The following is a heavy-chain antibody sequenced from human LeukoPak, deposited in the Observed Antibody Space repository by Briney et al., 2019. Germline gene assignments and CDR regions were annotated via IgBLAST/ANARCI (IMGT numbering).Heavy chain of an antibody. D-gene: IGHD3-10*01. J-gene: IGHJ4*02. CDR1: GFTFSSYA. Sequence: GGSVRLSCAASGFTFSSYAMHWVRQAPGKGLEGVAVMAYDGSNKYYADSVKGRFTISRDNSKNTLYLQMNSLRAEDTAVYYCARGGYGSGSYYRPIDYWGQGNLVTVSS. V-gene: IGHV3-30*04. CDR2: MAYDGSNK. CDR3: ARGGYGSGSYYRPIDY.